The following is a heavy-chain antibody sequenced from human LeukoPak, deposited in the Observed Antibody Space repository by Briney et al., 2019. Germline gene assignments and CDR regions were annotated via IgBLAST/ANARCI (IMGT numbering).Heavy chain of an antibody. Sequence: ASVKVSCKASGYTFTSYGISWVRQAPGQGLEWMGWISAYNGNTNYAQKLQGRVTMTTDTSTSTAYMELRSLRSDDTAVYYCARGTGIVVVPASFGGWFDSWGQGTLVTGSS. CDR2: ISAYNGNT. D-gene: IGHD2-2*01. CDR3: ARGTGIVVVPASFGGWFDS. V-gene: IGHV1-18*01. J-gene: IGHJ5*01. CDR1: GYTFTSYG.